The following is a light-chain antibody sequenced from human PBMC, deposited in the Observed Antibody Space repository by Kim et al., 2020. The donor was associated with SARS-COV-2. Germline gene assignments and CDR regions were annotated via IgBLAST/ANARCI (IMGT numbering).Light chain of an antibody. CDR2: DAS. Sequence: DIQMTQSPSFLSASVGDRVTVTCQASQDIATYLNWYQQKPGKAPKLLIYDASILERGVPSRFSGSGSGTHFTFTITGLQPEDIATYYCLQFDDLVTFGGGTKVDIK. CDR3: LQFDDLVT. V-gene: IGKV1-33*01. J-gene: IGKJ4*01. CDR1: QDIATY.